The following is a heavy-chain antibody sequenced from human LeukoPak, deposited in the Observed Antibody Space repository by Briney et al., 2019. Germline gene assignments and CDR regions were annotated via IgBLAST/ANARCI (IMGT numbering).Heavy chain of an antibody. Sequence: SETLSLTCAVYGGSFSGYYWSWIRQPPGKGLEWIGEINHSGSTNYNPSLKSRVTISVDTSKNQFSLKLSSVTAADTAVYYCARDQSSSWTGGWGQGTLVTVSS. V-gene: IGHV4-34*01. J-gene: IGHJ4*02. D-gene: IGHD6-13*01. CDR1: GGSFSGYY. CDR2: INHSGST. CDR3: ARDQSSSWTGG.